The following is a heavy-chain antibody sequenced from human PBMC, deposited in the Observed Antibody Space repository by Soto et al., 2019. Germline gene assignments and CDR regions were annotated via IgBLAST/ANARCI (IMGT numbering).Heavy chain of an antibody. V-gene: IGHV1-3*05. CDR2: INPDNGNT. Sequence: QVQLVQSGAEERKPGASVNISCRASGFSFSDNLINWVRQAPGQSLEWMGWINPDNGNTRYSQTFHGTVTITRHSSASTAYVEVSDLISEDTAAYDCARDILSVGSRANDAFDVWGQWTMVTVSS. D-gene: IGHD6-25*01. J-gene: IGHJ3*01. CDR3: ARDILSVGSRANDAFDV. CDR1: GFSFSDNL.